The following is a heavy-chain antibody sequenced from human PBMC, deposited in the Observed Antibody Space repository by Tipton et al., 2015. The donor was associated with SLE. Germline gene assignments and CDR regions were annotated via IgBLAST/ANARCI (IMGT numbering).Heavy chain of an antibody. CDR2: VSSSSSYM. J-gene: IGHJ4*02. CDR3: AASGGILTAYPFDY. CDR1: GFTFSSYS. D-gene: IGHD3-9*01. Sequence: SLRLSCAVSGFTFSSYSMNWVRQAPGKGLEWVSSVSSSSSYMYYADSVKGRFTISRDNAKNSLYLQMNSLRAEDTAVYYCAASGGILTAYPFDYWGQGTLVTVSS. V-gene: IGHV3-21*01.